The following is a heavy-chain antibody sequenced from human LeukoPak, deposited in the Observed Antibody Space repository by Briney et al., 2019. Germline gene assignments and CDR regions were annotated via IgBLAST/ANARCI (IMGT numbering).Heavy chain of an antibody. D-gene: IGHD3-10*01. CDR2: IYYSGST. CDR1: GGSISSYY. CDR3: AGEAYGSGSRHSYYNNGMDV. Sequence: PETPSLTPVLPGGSISSYYWSWIWQPLGEGVGWVGYIYYSGSTNYNPSLKSRVTISVDTSKNQFSQKLSYVKAADTAVDYCAGEAYGSGSRHSYYNNGMDVWGKGTTVTVSS. V-gene: IGHV4-59*01. J-gene: IGHJ6*04.